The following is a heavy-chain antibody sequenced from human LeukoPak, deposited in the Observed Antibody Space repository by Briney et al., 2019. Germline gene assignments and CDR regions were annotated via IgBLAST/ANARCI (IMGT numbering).Heavy chain of an antibody. J-gene: IGHJ4*02. CDR1: GFTFSSYW. CDR2: IKQDGSEK. CDR3: ARVVVAGTVSLDY. V-gene: IGHV3-7*01. Sequence: QTGGSLRLSCAASGFTFSSYWMSWVRQAPGKGLEWVANIKQDGSEKYYVDSVKGRFTISRDNVENSLSLQMDSLRAEDTAVYYCARVVVAGTVSLDYWGQGTLVTVSS. D-gene: IGHD6-19*01.